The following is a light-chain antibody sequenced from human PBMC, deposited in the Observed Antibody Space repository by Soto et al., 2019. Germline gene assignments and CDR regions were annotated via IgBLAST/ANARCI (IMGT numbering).Light chain of an antibody. CDR2: GAS. J-gene: IGKJ1*01. CDR1: QSVSSNY. V-gene: IGKV3-20*01. Sequence: EIVLTQSPGTLSLSPGERATLYCRASQSVSSNYITWYQQKPGQAPRRLIFGASSRATGIPDRFSGSGSGTDFTLTISRLEPEDFAVYYCQQYGSSPSTFGQGTKVDIK. CDR3: QQYGSSPST.